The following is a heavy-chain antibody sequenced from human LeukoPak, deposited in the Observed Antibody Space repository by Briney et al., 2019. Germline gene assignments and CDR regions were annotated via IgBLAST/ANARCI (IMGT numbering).Heavy chain of an antibody. V-gene: IGHV4-34*01. CDR2: INHSGST. D-gene: IGHD3-16*02. J-gene: IGHJ4*02. Sequence: SETLSLTCAVYGGSFSGYYWSWIRQPPGKGLEWIGEINHSGSTNYNPSLKSRVTISVGTSKNQFSLKLSSVTAADTAVYYCARGPMITFGGVIVRTFDYWGQGTLVTVSS. CDR3: ARGPMITFGGVIVRTFDY. CDR1: GGSFSGYY.